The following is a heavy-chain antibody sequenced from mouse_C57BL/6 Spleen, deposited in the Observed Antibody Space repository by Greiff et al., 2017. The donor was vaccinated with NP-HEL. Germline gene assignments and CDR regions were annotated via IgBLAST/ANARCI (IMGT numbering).Heavy chain of an antibody. CDR3: TRDSFGY. CDR1: GYAFSSYW. J-gene: IGHJ2*01. Sequence: VQLQQSGAELAKPGASVKLSCKASGYAFSSYWMNWVKQRPGKGLEWIGQIYPGDGDTNYNGKFKGKATLTADKSSSTAYMQLSSLTSEDSTDYFSTRDSFGYWGQGTTLTVSS. V-gene: IGHV1-80*01. CDR2: IYPGDGDT.